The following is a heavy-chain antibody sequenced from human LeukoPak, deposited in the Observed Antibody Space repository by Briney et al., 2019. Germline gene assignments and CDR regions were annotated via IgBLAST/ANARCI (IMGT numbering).Heavy chain of an antibody. Sequence: SETLSLTCTVSGGSISSYYWSWIRQPPGKGLEWIGYIYYSGSTNYNPSLKSRVTISVDTSKNQFSLKLSSVTAADTAVYYCARVGIAAAPSPWGQGTLVTVSS. CDR3: ARVGIAAAPSP. J-gene: IGHJ5*02. CDR1: GGSISSYY. D-gene: IGHD6-13*01. V-gene: IGHV4-59*01. CDR2: IYYSGST.